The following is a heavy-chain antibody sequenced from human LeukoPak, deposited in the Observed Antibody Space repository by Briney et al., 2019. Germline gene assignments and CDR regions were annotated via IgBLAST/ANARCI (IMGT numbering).Heavy chain of an antibody. J-gene: IGHJ4*02. Sequence: PSETLSLTCTVSGGSISSSSYYWGWIRQPPGKGLEWIGSVYYSGSTYYNPSLKSRVTISVDTSKNQFSLKLSSVTAADTAVYYCAAGQYYGYLLDYWGQGTLVTVSS. D-gene: IGHD3-10*01. CDR2: VYYSGST. CDR3: AAGQYYGYLLDY. CDR1: GGSISSSSYY. V-gene: IGHV4-39*07.